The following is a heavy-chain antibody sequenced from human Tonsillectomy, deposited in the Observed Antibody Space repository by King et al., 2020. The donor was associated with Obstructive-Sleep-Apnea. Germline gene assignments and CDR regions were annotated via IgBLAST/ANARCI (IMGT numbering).Heavy chain of an antibody. CDR1: GFTFSSYA. CDR3: ARDAGDFYYYYGMDV. J-gene: IGHJ6*04. D-gene: IGHD3-10*01. CDR2: ISYDGSNK. V-gene: IGHV3-30-3*01. Sequence: HAQLVQSGGGVVQPGRSLGLSCAASGFTFSSYAMHWVRQAPGKGLEWVALISYDGSNKYYADSVKGRFTISRDNSKNTLYLQMNSLRAEDTAVYYCARDAGDFYYYYGMDVWGKGTTVTVSS.